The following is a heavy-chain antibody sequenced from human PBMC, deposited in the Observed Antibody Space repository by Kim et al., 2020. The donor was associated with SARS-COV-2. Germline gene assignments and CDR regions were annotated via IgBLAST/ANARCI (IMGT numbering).Heavy chain of an antibody. CDR2: INPSLGIA. Sequence: EWMGRINPSLGIANYAQKFPGRVTITADKSTSTAYMGLSSLRSEDTAVYYCARVRYSSSPYYYYYYMDVWGKGTTVTVSS. D-gene: IGHD6-6*01. CDR3: ARVRYSSSPYYYYYYMDV. V-gene: IGHV1-69*04. J-gene: IGHJ6*03.